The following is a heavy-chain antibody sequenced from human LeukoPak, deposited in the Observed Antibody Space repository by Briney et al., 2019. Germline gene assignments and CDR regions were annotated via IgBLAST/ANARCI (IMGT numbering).Heavy chain of an antibody. D-gene: IGHD2-15*01. CDR2: MNPNSGNT. Sequence: EASVKVSCKASGYTFTGYDINWVRQATGQGLEWMGWMNPNSGNTGYAQKFQGRVTMTRNTSISTAYMELSSLRSEDTAVYYCARAIGYCSGGSCHGGYWFDPWGQGTLVTVSS. J-gene: IGHJ5*02. CDR3: ARAIGYCSGGSCHGGYWFDP. V-gene: IGHV1-8*01. CDR1: GYTFTGYD.